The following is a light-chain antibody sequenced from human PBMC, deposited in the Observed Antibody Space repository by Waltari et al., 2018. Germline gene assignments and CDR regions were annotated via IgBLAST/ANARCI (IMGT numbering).Light chain of an antibody. CDR3: QQVKSYPLT. CDR2: AAS. Sequence: DIQLTQSPSFLSASVGDRVTITCRASQDITEYLVWYQQKPGKAPKLLIYAASNLQSGVTSRFSGGGSGTRFSLTINRLQPEDFATYYCQQVKSYPLTFGGGTKVEIK. CDR1: QDITEY. J-gene: IGKJ4*01. V-gene: IGKV1-9*01.